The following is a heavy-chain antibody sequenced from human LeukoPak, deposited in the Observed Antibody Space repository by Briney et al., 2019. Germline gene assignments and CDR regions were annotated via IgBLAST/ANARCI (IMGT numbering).Heavy chain of an antibody. V-gene: IGHV3-23*01. Sequence: PGGSLRLSCAASGFTFSNYAMSWVRQAPGKGLEWVSSISGSGGSTYYADSVKGRFTISRDNSKNTLYLQMNSLRAEDTAVYYCAKEIHYRGGGPGADFWGQGTLVTVSS. D-gene: IGHD2-15*01. CDR2: ISGSGGST. J-gene: IGHJ4*02. CDR1: GFTFSNYA. CDR3: AKEIHYRGGGPGADF.